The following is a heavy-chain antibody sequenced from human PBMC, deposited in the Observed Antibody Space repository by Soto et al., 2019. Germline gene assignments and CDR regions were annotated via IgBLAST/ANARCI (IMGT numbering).Heavy chain of an antibody. Sequence: ASVKVSCKASCYTFTSYGISCVRQAPGQGLEWMGWISAYNGNTNYAQKLQGRVTMTTDTSTSTAYMELRSLRSDDTAVYYCARGRHYDFWSGYPKNNYYYYYGMDVWGQGTTVTVSS. V-gene: IGHV1-18*01. D-gene: IGHD3-3*01. J-gene: IGHJ6*02. CDR3: ARGRHYDFWSGYPKNNYYYYYGMDV. CDR2: ISAYNGNT. CDR1: CYTFTSYG.